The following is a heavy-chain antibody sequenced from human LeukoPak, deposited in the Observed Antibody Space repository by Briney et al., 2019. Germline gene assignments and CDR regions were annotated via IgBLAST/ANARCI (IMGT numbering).Heavy chain of an antibody. D-gene: IGHD2-15*01. CDR3: ARALEYCSGGSCYSGYMDV. J-gene: IGHJ6*03. Sequence: GGSLRLSCAASGFTFSSNAMNWVRQAPGKGLQWVSFISSSSIYIYYADSVKGRFTISRDNAKHSLYLQMNSLRAEDTAVYYCARALEYCSGGSCYSGYMDVWGKGTTVTISS. V-gene: IGHV3-21*01. CDR1: GFTFSSNA. CDR2: ISSSSIYI.